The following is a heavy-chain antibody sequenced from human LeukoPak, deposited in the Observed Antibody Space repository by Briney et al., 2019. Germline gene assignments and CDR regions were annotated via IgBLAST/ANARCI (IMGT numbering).Heavy chain of an antibody. CDR3: VSRDAYKPHYYMDV. D-gene: IGHD5-24*01. J-gene: IGHJ6*03. CDR2: IKSRNDGAAI. Sequence: GGSLRLSCAASGFTFSNYNMNWVRQAPGEGLEWVGRIKSRNDGAAIDYAAPVRGRFTISIDDSKNTLNLQMNSLKTEDTAVYYCVSRDAYKPHYYMDVWGKGTTVTVSS. V-gene: IGHV3-15*01. CDR1: GFTFSNYN.